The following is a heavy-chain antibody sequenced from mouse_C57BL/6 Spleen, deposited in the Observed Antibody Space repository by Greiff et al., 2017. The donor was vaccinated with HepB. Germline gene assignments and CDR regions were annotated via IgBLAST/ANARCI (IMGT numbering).Heavy chain of an antibody. CDR2: IRNKANNHAT. CDR1: GFTFSDAW. Sequence: EVMLVESGGGLVQPGGSMKLSCAASGFTFSDAWMDWVRQSPEKGLEWVAEIRNKANNHATYYAESVKGRFTISRDDSKSSVYLQMNSLRAEDTGIYYCTRGDDYGSSYWYFDVWGTGTTVTVSS. CDR3: TRGDDYGSSYWYFDV. D-gene: IGHD1-1*01. J-gene: IGHJ1*03. V-gene: IGHV6-6*01.